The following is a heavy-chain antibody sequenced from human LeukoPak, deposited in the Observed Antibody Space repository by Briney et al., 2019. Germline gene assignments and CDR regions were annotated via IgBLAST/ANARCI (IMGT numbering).Heavy chain of an antibody. D-gene: IGHD2-21*01. Sequence: SETLSLTCTVSGGSISSSSYYWGWIRQPPGKGLEWIGSIYHSGSTYYNPSLKSRVTISVDTSKNQFSLKLSSVTAADTAVYYCAGPGVVVIATSFAFDIWGQGTMVTVSS. CDR1: GGSISSSSYY. V-gene: IGHV4-39*01. CDR2: IYHSGST. J-gene: IGHJ3*02. CDR3: AGPGVVVIATSFAFDI.